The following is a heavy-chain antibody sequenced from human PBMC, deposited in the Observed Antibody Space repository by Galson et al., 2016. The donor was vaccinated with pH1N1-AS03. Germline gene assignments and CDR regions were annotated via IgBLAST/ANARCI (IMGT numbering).Heavy chain of an antibody. J-gene: IGHJ3*02. CDR3: ARESSTNSVAAFDI. D-gene: IGHD1-1*01. CDR1: GFTFSSYE. Sequence: SLRLSCSASGFTFSSYEMHWVRQYTGKGLEWVSAIGVAGDTFYTDSVEGRFTISRENAKNSFYLQMNTLRAGDTAVYYCARESSTNSVAAFDIWGQGTMVTVSS. V-gene: IGHV3-13*01. CDR2: IGVAGDT.